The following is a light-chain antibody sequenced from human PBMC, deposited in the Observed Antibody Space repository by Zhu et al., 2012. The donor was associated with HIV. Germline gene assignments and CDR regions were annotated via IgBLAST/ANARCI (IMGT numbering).Light chain of an antibody. CDR1: RSVSSF. V-gene: IGKV3-11*01. Sequence: IVLTQSPATLSLSPGERATVSCRASRSVSSFLAWYQQKPGQAPRLLICDSSKRAAGIPPRFSGSGSGTDFTLTISSLEPEDFALYYCQQRSNWPLTFGGGTKVEIK. CDR3: QQRSNWPLT. J-gene: IGKJ4*01. CDR2: DSS.